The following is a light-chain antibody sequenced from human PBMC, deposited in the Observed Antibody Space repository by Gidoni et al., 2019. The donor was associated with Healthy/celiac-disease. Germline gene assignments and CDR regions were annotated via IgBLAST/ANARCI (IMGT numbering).Light chain of an antibody. V-gene: IGKV3-11*01. CDR1: QSVSSY. CDR3: QQRSNWQGLT. Sequence: EIVLTQSPATLSLSPGERATLSCRASQSVSSYLAWYQQKPGQAPRLLIYDASNRVTGIPARFSGSGSGTDFTLTISSLEPEDFAVYYCQQRSNWQGLTFGGGTKVEIK. CDR2: DAS. J-gene: IGKJ4*01.